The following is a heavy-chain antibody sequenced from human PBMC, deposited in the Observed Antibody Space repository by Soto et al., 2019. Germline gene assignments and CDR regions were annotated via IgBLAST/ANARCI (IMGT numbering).Heavy chain of an antibody. V-gene: IGHV3-23*01. CDR2: ISGSGGST. D-gene: IGHD4-17*01. Sequence: EVQLLESGGGLVQPGGSLRLSCAASGFTFSSYAMNWVRQAPGKGLEWVSVISGSGGSTYYTDSVKGRFTISRDNSKNTLYLLMTSLRAEDTAVYYCAKRTVGWYFDLWGRGTLVTVSS. CDR3: AKRTVGWYFDL. J-gene: IGHJ2*01. CDR1: GFTFSSYA.